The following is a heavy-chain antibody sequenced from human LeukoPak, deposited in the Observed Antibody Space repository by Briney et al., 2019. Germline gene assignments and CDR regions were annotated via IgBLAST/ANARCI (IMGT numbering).Heavy chain of an antibody. CDR2: IYSGGST. CDR1: GFTVSSNY. CDR3: ARGGYGATAAFDI. Sequence: PGRSLRLSCAASGFTVSSNYMSWVRQAPGKGLEWVSVIYSGGSTYYADSVKGRFTISRDNSKNTLYLQMNSLRAEDTAVYYCARGGYGATAAFDIWGQGTMVTVSS. V-gene: IGHV3-53*01. D-gene: IGHD4-17*01. J-gene: IGHJ3*02.